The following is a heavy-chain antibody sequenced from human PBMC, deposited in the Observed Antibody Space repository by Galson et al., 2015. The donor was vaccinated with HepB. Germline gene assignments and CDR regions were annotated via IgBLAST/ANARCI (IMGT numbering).Heavy chain of an antibody. J-gene: IGHJ4*02. CDR2: IAYDGSDI. CDR3: ARDEPNTYQPSDY. V-gene: IGHV3-30-3*01. CDR1: GFTFSNFA. D-gene: IGHD2-2*01. Sequence: SLRLSCAASGFTFSNFAMHWVRQPPGKGLEWMAVIAYDGSDIYYADSVKGRFTISRDNSVKTLYLQMNSLRDEDTAIYYCARDEPNTYQPSDYWGQGTLVTVSS.